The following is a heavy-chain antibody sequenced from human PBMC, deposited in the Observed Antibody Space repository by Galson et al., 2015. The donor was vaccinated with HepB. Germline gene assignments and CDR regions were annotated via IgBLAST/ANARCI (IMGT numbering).Heavy chain of an antibody. D-gene: IGHD2-8*02. V-gene: IGHV5-51*03. J-gene: IGHJ6*02. Sequence: QSGAEVKKPGESLTISCKGSGYNFTTYWIGWVRQMPGKGLEWMAIIYPGDSDARYSPSFRGQVTISADKSVSTAYLQWSSLKASDTAIYYCAIFVSGGAESYYYYGFDVWGQGTTVTVSS. CDR1: GYNFTTYW. CDR2: IYPGDSDA. CDR3: AIFVSGGAESYYYYGFDV.